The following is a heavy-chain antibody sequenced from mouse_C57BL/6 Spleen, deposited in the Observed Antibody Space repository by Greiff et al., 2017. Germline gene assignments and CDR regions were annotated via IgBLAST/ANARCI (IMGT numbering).Heavy chain of an antibody. V-gene: IGHV1-59*01. CDR1: GYTFTSYW. CDR2: IVPSDSYT. CDR3: RDYGSSYWYFDV. J-gene: IGHJ1*03. Sequence: QVQLQQPGAELVRPGTSVKLSCKASGYTFTSYWMHWVRQRPGQGLEWIGVIVPSDSYTNYNQKFKGKATMTVDTSSSTAYMQLSSLTSEDSAVYYCRDYGSSYWYFDVWGTGTTVTV. D-gene: IGHD1-1*01.